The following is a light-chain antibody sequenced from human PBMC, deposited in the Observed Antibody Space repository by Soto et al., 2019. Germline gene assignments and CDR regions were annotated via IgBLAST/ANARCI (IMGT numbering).Light chain of an antibody. V-gene: IGKV3-11*01. Sequence: EMVLTQSPATLSLSPGERATLSCRASQSVSSYLAWYQQNPGQAPRLLIYDASNRATGIPARFSGGGSGTGFTLPISSLEPEDFAVYYCQQRSNWWTFGQGTKVEIK. CDR1: QSVSSY. CDR2: DAS. J-gene: IGKJ1*01. CDR3: QQRSNWWT.